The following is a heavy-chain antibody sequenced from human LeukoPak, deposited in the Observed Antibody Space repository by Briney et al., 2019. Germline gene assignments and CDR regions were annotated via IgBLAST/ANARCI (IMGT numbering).Heavy chain of an antibody. D-gene: IGHD2-8*02. CDR3: AREGNPSTGWR. CDR2: FRDDGSA. CDR1: GFVGKYNY. Sequence: GGSLRLSCVASGFVGKYNYMTWVRQAPGKGLECVSLFRDDGSAFYADSVKGRFTVSRDNSKDTQYLHMNSLRAEDTGVYYCAREGNPSTGWRWGLGTLVTVSS. V-gene: IGHV3-53*01. J-gene: IGHJ4*02.